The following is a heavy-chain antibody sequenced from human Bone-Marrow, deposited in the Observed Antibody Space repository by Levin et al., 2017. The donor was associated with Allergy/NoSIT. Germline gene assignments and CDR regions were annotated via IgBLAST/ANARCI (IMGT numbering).Heavy chain of an antibody. CDR1: GFTFSDYY. J-gene: IGHJ4*02. Sequence: GGSLRLFCAASGFTFSDYYMSWMRQAPGKGLEWVSYITSNGGSKYYADSVKGRFTISRDNAKNSLSLQMNSLRAEDTAVYYCVVALDYWGQGTLVTVSS. CDR3: VVALDY. D-gene: IGHD2-15*01. CDR2: ITSNGGSK. V-gene: IGHV3-11*01.